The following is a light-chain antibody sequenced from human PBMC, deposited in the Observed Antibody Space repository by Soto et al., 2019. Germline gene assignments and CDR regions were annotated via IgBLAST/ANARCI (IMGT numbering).Light chain of an antibody. CDR3: QQYNNWPPWT. V-gene: IGKV3D-15*01. J-gene: IGKJ1*01. CDR2: GES. Sequence: EIVRTQSPATLSVSPGERATLSCRASRSISRNVAWYQRRPGQAPRLLIYGESTRATGIPARFSGSGSGTEFTLTISSLQSEDFAVYYCQQYNNWPPWTFGQGTKVEIK. CDR1: RSISRN.